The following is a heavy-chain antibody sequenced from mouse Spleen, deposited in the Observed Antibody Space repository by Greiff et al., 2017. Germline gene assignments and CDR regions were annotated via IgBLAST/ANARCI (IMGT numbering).Heavy chain of an antibody. V-gene: IGHV2-2*01. J-gene: IGHJ4*01. CDR2: IWSGGST. CDR1: GFSLTSYG. Sequence: VQRVESGPGLVQPSQSLSITCTVSGFSLTSYGVHWVRQSPGKGLEWLGVIWSGGSTDYNAAFISRLSISKDNSKSQVFFKMNSLQADDTAIYYCARRGYGRGYYAMDYWGQGTSVTVSS. D-gene: IGHD1-1*01. CDR3: ARRGYGRGYYAMDY.